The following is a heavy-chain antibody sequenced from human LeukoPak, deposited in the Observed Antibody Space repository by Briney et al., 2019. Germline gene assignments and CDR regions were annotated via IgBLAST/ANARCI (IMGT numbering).Heavy chain of an antibody. Sequence: QPGGSLRLSCAASGFTFDDYAMHWVRQAPGQGLGWVSLISGDGGSTYYADSGKGRFTISRDNSKNSLYLQMNSLRTADTALYYGAKDWFPDYWGQGTLVTVSS. CDR2: ISGDGGST. J-gene: IGHJ4*02. V-gene: IGHV3-43*02. CDR1: GFTFDDYA. D-gene: IGHD3-10*01. CDR3: AKDWFPDY.